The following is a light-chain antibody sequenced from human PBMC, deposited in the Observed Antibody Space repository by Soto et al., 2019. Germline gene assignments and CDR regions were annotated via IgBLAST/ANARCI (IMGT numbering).Light chain of an antibody. CDR3: SSYSISTAYL. V-gene: IGLV2-14*01. Sequence: QSALTQPASVSGSPGQSITISCTGTSSDVGGYNYVSWYQQHPGKAPKVMIYEVSNRPSGVSYRFSGSKSGNTASLTISGLQAEDEADYFCSSYSISTAYLFGTGTKLTVL. J-gene: IGLJ1*01. CDR1: SSDVGGYNY. CDR2: EVS.